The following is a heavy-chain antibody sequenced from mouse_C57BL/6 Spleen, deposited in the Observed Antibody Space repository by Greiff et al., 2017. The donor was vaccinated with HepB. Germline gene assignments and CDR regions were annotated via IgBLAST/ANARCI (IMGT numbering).Heavy chain of an antibody. J-gene: IGHJ3*01. D-gene: IGHD3-2*02. Sequence: VQLQQSGPELVKPGASVKISCKASGYAFSSSWMNWVKQRPGKGLEWIGRIYPGDGDTNYNGKFKGKATLTADKSSSTAYMQLSSLTSEDSAVYFCANAQATSPYWGQGTLVTVSA. V-gene: IGHV1-82*01. CDR2: IYPGDGDT. CDR3: ANAQATSPY. CDR1: GYAFSSSW.